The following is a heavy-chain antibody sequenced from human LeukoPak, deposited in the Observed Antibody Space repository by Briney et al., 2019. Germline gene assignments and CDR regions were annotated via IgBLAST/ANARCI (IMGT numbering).Heavy chain of an antibody. V-gene: IGHV5-51*01. CDR3: ARLRSASYSYYFDY. J-gene: IGHJ4*02. CDR2: IYPGDSDT. Sequence: GESLKISCEGSGYTFTSYWITWVRQMPGKGLEWMGIIYPGDSDTRYSPSFQGQVTISADKSISTAYLQWSSLKASDTAMYYCARLRSASYSYYFDYWGQGTLVTVSS. D-gene: IGHD2-15*01. CDR1: GYTFTSYW.